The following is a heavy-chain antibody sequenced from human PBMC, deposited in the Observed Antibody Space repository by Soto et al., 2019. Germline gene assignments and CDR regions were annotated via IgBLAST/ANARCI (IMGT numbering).Heavy chain of an antibody. Sequence: GGALRLSCSASGFTFSSYEMNWVRQSPGKGLEWVSYISSSGSTIYYADSVKGRFTISRDNAKNSLDLQMNSLRAEDTAAYYCASFRLDIVVVPAAIARYGMDVWAQGTTVTVSS. CDR1: GFTFSSYE. J-gene: IGHJ6*02. V-gene: IGHV3-48*03. CDR3: ASFRLDIVVVPAAIARYGMDV. D-gene: IGHD2-2*03. CDR2: ISSSGSTI.